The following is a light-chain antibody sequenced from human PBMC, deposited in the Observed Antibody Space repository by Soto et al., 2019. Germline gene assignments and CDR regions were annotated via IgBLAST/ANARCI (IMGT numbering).Light chain of an antibody. Sequence: EIVMTQSPATLSVSPGERATLSCRASQSVGRNLAWYQQKPGQAPRLLIYGASTRAAGITARFSGSGSGTEFTLTISSLQYEDFAIYYCQQYNRWPPLTFGGGTKVEIK. CDR1: QSVGRN. CDR2: GAS. V-gene: IGKV3-15*01. CDR3: QQYNRWPPLT. J-gene: IGKJ4*01.